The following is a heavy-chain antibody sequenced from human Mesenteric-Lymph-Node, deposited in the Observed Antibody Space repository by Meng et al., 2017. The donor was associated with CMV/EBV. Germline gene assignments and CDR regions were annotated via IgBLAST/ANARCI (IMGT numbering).Heavy chain of an antibody. CDR2: IYYGEKT. Sequence: SETLSLTCTVSGGSISSDYWSWIRQPPGKGLEWIGYIYYGEKTNYNPSLKSRVTMSGDTSKNQLSLDLKSVTAADTAVYYCARVGQGVGATDWYFDLWGRGTLVTVSS. D-gene: IGHD1-26*01. CDR3: ARVGQGVGATDWYFDL. V-gene: IGHV4-59*01. J-gene: IGHJ2*01. CDR1: GGSISSDY.